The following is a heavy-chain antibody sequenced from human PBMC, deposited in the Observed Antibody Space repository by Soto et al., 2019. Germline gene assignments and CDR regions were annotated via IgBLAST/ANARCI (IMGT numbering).Heavy chain of an antibody. CDR1: GFTFSSYG. Sequence: QVQLVESGGGVVQPGRSLRLSCAASGFTFSSYGMHWVRQAPGKGLEWVAVIWYDGSNKYYADSVKGRFTISRDNSKNTLYLQMNSLRAEDTAVYYCARGYCSSTSCYTAASSGYYFDYWGQGTLVTVSS. J-gene: IGHJ4*02. CDR2: IWYDGSNK. CDR3: ARGYCSSTSCYTAASSGYYFDY. V-gene: IGHV3-33*01. D-gene: IGHD2-2*02.